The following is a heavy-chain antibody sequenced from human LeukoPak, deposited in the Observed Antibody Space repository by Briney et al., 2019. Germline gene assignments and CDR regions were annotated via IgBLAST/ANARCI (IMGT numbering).Heavy chain of an antibody. CDR1: GFTFSNNG. D-gene: IGHD3-3*01. CDR3: AREDHYYDFWSGYFPVFDY. CDR2: ISYDGSYK. V-gene: IGHV3-30*03. J-gene: IGHJ4*02. Sequence: PGGSLRLSCAASGFTFSNNGMHWVRQAPGKGLEWVAVISYDGSYKYYADSVKGRFTVSRDNSKNILYLQMNSLRAEDTAVYYCAREDHYYDFWSGYFPVFDYWGQGTLVTVSS.